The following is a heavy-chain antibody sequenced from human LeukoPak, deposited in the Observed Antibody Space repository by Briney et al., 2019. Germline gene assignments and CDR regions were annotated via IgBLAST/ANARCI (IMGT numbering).Heavy chain of an antibody. J-gene: IGHJ4*02. V-gene: IGHV3-23*01. D-gene: IGHD3-10*01. CDR2: ISGGGGST. CDR3: AKGAYFSGSYGFAFDY. Sequence: GGSLRLSCAASGLTFSSYPMTWVRQAPGKGLEWVSAISGGGGSTHYADSVKGRFTISRDNSKNTLYLQMNSLRAEATAVYFCAKGAYFSGSYGFAFDYWGQGTLVTVSS. CDR1: GLTFSSYP.